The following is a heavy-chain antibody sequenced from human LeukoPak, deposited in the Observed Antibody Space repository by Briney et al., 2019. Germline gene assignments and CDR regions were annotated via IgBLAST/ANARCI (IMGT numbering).Heavy chain of an antibody. J-gene: IGHJ4*02. D-gene: IGHD5-12*01. CDR1: GFTFSSNY. CDR3: ARELRGGYDYDY. CDR2: ISSSSSYT. V-gene: IGHV3-11*06. Sequence: GGSLRLPCAASGFTFSSNYMSWIRQAPGKGLEWVSYISSSSSYTNYADSVKGQFTISRDNAKNSLYLQMNSLRAEDTAVYYCARELRGGYDYDYWGQGTLVTVSS.